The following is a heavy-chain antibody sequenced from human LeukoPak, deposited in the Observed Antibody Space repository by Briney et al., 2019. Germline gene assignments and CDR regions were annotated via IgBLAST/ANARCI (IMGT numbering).Heavy chain of an antibody. CDR2: IHPDGSQK. Sequence: GGSLRLSCEGSGFTFSTYWMDGVRQSPGKRLEWVASIHPDGSQKDYGESVKGRFSISRDNAKKSLYLQMNSLRAEDTATYYCATDRGYSSFDYWGQGTLVTVSS. CDR1: GFTFSTYW. J-gene: IGHJ4*02. V-gene: IGHV3-7*01. D-gene: IGHD3-22*01. CDR3: ATDRGYSSFDY.